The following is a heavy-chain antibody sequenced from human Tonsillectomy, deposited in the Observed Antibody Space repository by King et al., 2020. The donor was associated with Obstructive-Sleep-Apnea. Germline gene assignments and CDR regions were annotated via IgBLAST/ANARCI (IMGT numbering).Heavy chain of an antibody. J-gene: IGHJ4*02. D-gene: IGHD3-22*01. V-gene: IGHV3-30*18. Sequence: VQLVESGGGVVQPGRSLRLSCTASGFTFSSYGMHWVRQAPGKGLEWVAVISYDGSNKYYADSVKGRFTISRDNSKNTLYLQMNSLRAEDTAVYYCAKEPSITMIVVVETGFDYWGQGTLVTVSS. CDR3: AKEPSITMIVVVETGFDY. CDR2: ISYDGSNK. CDR1: GFTFSSYG.